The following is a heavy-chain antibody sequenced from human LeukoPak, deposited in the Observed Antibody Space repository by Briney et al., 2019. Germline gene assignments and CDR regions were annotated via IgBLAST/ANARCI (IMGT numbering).Heavy chain of an antibody. CDR1: GYTFTIYG. V-gene: IGHV1-18*01. Sequence: ASVNVSFKASGYTFTIYGISWVRQAPGQGLEWMGWISAYNGNTNYAQKLQGRVTMTTDTSTSTAYMELRSLRSDDTAVYYCARDRRLLADYWGQGTLVTVSS. CDR3: ARDRRLLADY. J-gene: IGHJ4*02. CDR2: ISAYNGNT. D-gene: IGHD2-21*02.